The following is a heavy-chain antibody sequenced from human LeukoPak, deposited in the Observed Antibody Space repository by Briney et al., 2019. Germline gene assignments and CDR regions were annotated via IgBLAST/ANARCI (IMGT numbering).Heavy chain of an antibody. D-gene: IGHD2-21*02. Sequence: GGSLRLSCAASGFTFSNYAMNWVRQAPGKGLEWISYINGDSSARFYADSVKGRFTISRDNAKNSLYLQMNSLRAEDTAVYYCARVYGGDRYYYYAMDVWGQGTTVTVSS. V-gene: IGHV3-48*04. CDR2: INGDSSAR. J-gene: IGHJ6*02. CDR1: GFTFSNYA. CDR3: ARVYGGDRYYYYAMDV.